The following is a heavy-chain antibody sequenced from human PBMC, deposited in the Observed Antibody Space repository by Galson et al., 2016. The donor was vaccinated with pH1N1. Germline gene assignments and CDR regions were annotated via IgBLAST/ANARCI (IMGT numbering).Heavy chain of an antibody. CDR1: GFSFSSYT. J-gene: IGHJ2*01. V-gene: IGHV3-48*01. CDR3: TMCANGPLDFWVFDL. CDR2: ITSGSGGV. D-gene: IGHD3-3*01. Sequence: SLRLSCAASGFSFSSYTMNWVRQAPGKALEWLSHITSGSGGVNYADSVKGRFTISRDNAKNSLFLEIDSLRAEDTAFYYCTMCANGPLDFWVFDLWGRGTLVSVSP.